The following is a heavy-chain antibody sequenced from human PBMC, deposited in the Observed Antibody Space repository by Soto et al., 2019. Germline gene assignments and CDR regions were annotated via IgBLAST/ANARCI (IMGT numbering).Heavy chain of an antibody. CDR2: ISSSSSYI. D-gene: IGHD6-19*01. CDR1: GFTFSSYS. Sequence: EVQLVESGGGLVKPGGSLRLSCAASGFTFSSYSMNWVRQAPGKGLEWVSSISSSSSYIYYADSVKGRFTISRDNAKNSLYLQMNTLRAEDTAVYYCAKDATRSSGWYHFDFWGQGALVTVSS. CDR3: AKDATRSSGWYHFDF. V-gene: IGHV3-21*04. J-gene: IGHJ4*02.